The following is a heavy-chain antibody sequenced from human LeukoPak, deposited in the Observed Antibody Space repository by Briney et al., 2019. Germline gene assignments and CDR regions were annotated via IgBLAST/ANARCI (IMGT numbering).Heavy chain of an antibody. J-gene: IGHJ6*02. Sequence: GGSLRLSCAASGFTFSTYEMSWARQAPGKGPEWVSSISESGGRTYYADSVTGRFTISRDNSSSTLYLQMNSLRAEDTAVYYCTKGSHLDVWGQGTMVTVSS. CDR2: ISESGGRT. D-gene: IGHD3-3*02. CDR1: GFTFSTYE. CDR3: TKGSHLDV. V-gene: IGHV3-23*01.